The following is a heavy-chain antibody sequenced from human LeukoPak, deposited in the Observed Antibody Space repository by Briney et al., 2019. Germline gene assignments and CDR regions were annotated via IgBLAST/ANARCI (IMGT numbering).Heavy chain of an antibody. Sequence: GGSLRLSCAASGFTFSSYSMNWVRQAPGKGLEWVSVISGSGGSTYYADSVKGRFTISRDNSKNTLYLQMNSLRAEDTAVYYCAKDEYCGGDCYIQHWGQGTLVTVSS. V-gene: IGHV3-23*01. J-gene: IGHJ1*01. D-gene: IGHD2-21*02. CDR3: AKDEYCGGDCYIQH. CDR1: GFTFSSYS. CDR2: ISGSGGST.